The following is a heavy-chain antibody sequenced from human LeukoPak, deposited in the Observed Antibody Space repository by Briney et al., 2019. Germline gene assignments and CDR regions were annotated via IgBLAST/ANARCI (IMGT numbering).Heavy chain of an antibody. D-gene: IGHD5-24*01. J-gene: IGHJ4*02. Sequence: GGSLRLSCAASRFTFSSYAMSWVRQAPGKGLEWVSTISGGGGSTYYADSVKGRFTISRDNSKNTLFLQMNSLRAEDTAVYYCAKDFEGRLQPLDYWGQGTLVTVSS. CDR3: AKDFEGRLQPLDY. V-gene: IGHV3-23*01. CDR2: ISGGGGST. CDR1: RFTFSSYA.